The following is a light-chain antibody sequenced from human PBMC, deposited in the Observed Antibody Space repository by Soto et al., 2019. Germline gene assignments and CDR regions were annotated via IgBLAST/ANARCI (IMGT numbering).Light chain of an antibody. Sequence: EVVLTQSPGTLSLSPGETATLSCRASQSLSTDDFAWYQQKPGQAPRLLIFFTSRRARGLPDRFSASGSGTDFTLTISRLEPEDFAMYYCQKYDNLPCTFGQGTKLEIK. CDR2: FTS. J-gene: IGKJ2*02. CDR3: QKYDNLPCT. V-gene: IGKV3-20*01. CDR1: QSLSTDD.